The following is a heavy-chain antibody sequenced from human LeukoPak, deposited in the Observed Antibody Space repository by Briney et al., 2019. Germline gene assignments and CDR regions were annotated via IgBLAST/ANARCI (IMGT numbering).Heavy chain of an antibody. Sequence: SETLSLTCAVYGGSFSGYYWSGIRQPAGKGLEWIGRIYTSGSTNYNPSLKSRVSISIETSKNQFSLKLSSVTAADTAVYFCARVLRGYMDVWGKGTTVTVSS. D-gene: IGHD3-10*01. J-gene: IGHJ6*03. V-gene: IGHV4-59*10. CDR2: IYTSGST. CDR3: ARVLRGYMDV. CDR1: GGSFSGYY.